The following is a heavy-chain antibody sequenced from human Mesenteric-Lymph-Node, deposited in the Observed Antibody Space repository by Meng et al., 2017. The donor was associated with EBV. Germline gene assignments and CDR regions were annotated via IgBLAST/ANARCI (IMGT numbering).Heavy chain of an antibody. CDR1: GYYFTDYD. CDR3: ARGGEAGYSYGSSDFDY. Sequence: VPGVQFGAEVKQPGASVKVSRKASGYYFTDYDVDWVRQAPGQGLEWLGWMNPKIGYAGYAQNFQGRVTMTRDTSIDTAYMEVSSLRGDDTAVYYCARGGEAGYSYGSSDFDYWGQGPLVTVSS. CDR2: MNPKIGYA. V-gene: IGHV1-8*02. J-gene: IGHJ4*02. D-gene: IGHD5-18*01.